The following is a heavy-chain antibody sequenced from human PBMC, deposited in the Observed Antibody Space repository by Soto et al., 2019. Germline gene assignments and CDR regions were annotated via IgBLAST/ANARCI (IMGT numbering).Heavy chain of an antibody. CDR3: ARSAGWYAVHS. V-gene: IGHV4-4*02. CDR1: GDSVISPYY. Sequence: QVQLQESGPGLVKPSGTLSLTCAVSGDSVISPYYWCWVRQPPGKGLEWIGEVFHTGTTSYNPSLRSRVTISMDKSNNQFSLDLRSVTAADTAVYYCARSAGWYAVHSWGPGTLVIVSS. CDR2: VFHTGTT. J-gene: IGHJ4*02. D-gene: IGHD6-19*01.